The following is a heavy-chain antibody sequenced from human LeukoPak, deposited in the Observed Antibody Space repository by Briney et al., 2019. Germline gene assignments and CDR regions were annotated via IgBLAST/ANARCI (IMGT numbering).Heavy chain of an antibody. CDR1: GFTFSSYW. J-gene: IGHJ4*02. D-gene: IGHD6-6*01. CDR2: INTDGSST. CDR3: ARVIAAPPFDY. Sequence: GGSLRLSCAASGFTFSSYWMHWVRQAPGKGLVWVSRINTDGSSTSYADSVKGRFTISRDNAKNTLYLQMSSLRAEDTAVYYCARVIAAPPFDYWGQGTLVTVSS. V-gene: IGHV3-74*01.